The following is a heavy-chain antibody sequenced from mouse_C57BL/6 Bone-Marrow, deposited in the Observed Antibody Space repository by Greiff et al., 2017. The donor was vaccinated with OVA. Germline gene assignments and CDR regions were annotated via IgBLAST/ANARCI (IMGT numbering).Heavy chain of an antibody. J-gene: IGHJ4*01. D-gene: IGHD2-1*01. Sequence: QVHVKQSGAELARPGASVKMSCKASGYTFTSYTMHWVKQRPGQGLEWIGYINPSSGYTKYNQKFKDKATLTADKSSSTAYMQLSSLTSEDSAVYYGARIGGNFYYYAMDYWGQGTSVTVSS. CDR1: GYTFTSYT. CDR2: INPSSGYT. V-gene: IGHV1-4*01. CDR3: ARIGGNFYYYAMDY.